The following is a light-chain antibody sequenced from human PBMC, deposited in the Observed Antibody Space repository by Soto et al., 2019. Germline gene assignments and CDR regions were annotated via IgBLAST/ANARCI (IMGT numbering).Light chain of an antibody. V-gene: IGKV1-5*01. CDR2: DAS. CDR3: QKYSGYSRT. Sequence: DIQMTKAPSTLSTSIGDRFTITFRASQSISDSLVWYQQPAGKAPFLLISDASNLDRAVPSRFSGSGSGTEFTLTIPSMHPDDFATYYCQKYSGYSRTFGQGTKVDIK. J-gene: IGKJ1*01. CDR1: QSISDS.